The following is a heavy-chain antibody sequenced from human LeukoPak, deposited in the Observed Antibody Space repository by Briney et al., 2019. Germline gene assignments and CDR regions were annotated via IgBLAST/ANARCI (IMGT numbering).Heavy chain of an antibody. V-gene: IGHV4-39*01. J-gene: IGHJ4*02. Sequence: PSETLSLTCTVSGGSISSSSYYWGWIRQPPGKGLEWIGSIYYSGSTYYNPSLKSRVTISVDTSKNQFSLKLSSVTAADTAVYYCARPRYSSGWHIDYWGQGTLVTVSS. CDR2: IYYSGST. D-gene: IGHD6-19*01. CDR1: GGSISSSSYY. CDR3: ARPRYSSGWHIDY.